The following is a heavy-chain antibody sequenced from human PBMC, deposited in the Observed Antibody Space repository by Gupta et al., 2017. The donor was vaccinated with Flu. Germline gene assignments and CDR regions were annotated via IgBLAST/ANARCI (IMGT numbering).Heavy chain of an antibody. V-gene: IGHV3-11*01. CDR3: ARDDDYSVVRGVFDY. Sequence: QVQLVESGGGLVKPGGSLRLSWAASVFTFSDYYMSWIRQAPGKGLEWVSYISSSGSTIYYADSEKGRFTISRDNAKNSLYLQMNSLRAEETAVYYCARDDDYSVVRGVFDYGGQGTLVTVSS. CDR1: VFTFSDYY. J-gene: IGHJ4*02. CDR2: ISSSGSTI. D-gene: IGHD3-10*01.